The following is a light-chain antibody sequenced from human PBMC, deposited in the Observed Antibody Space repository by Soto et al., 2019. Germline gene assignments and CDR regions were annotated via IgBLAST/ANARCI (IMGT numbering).Light chain of an antibody. Sequence: EILLTRSPYTLSVSPGERATLSWRASQTVGRNLAWYQQKPGQAPRLLIYGASTRASDTPARFSGSGSGTDFTLTISRLEPEDFEVYYCQQYGSSSWTFGQGTKVDIK. J-gene: IGKJ1*01. V-gene: IGKV3-20*01. CDR2: GAS. CDR3: QQYGSSSWT. CDR1: QTVGRN.